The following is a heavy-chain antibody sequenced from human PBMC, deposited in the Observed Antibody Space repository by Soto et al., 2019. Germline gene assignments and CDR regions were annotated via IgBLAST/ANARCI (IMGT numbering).Heavy chain of an antibody. Sequence: QLQLQESGPRLVKPWETLSLTCTVSGGSISSRSHYWGWIRQPPGKGLEWIGSIFYTGSAYYDPSLKSRLTMSVDTSENHFSLKLSSVTAADTAVYYCARGDIVVVPAARGFDPWGQGTLVTVSS. CDR3: ARGDIVVVPAARGFDP. CDR2: IFYTGSA. D-gene: IGHD2-2*01. CDR1: GGSISSRSHY. V-gene: IGHV4-39*02. J-gene: IGHJ5*02.